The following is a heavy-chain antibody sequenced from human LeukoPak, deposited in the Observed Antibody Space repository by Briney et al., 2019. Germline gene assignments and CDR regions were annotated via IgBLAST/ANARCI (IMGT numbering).Heavy chain of an antibody. J-gene: IGHJ4*02. D-gene: IGHD3-16*01. V-gene: IGHV3-11*04. Sequence: PGGSLRLSCTASGFTFSDYYMSWIRQAPGKGLEWVSYISSSGSTICYADSVKGRFTISRDNAKNSLYLQMNSLRAEDTAVYYCAKDDEELRPSGPPDYWGQGTLVTVSS. CDR2: ISSSGSTI. CDR3: AKDDEELRPSGPPDY. CDR1: GFTFSDYY.